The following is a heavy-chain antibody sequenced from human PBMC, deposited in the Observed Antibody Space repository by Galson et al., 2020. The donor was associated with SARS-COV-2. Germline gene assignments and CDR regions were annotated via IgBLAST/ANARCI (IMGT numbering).Heavy chain of an antibody. V-gene: IGHV1-18*04. CDR1: GYTFTSYG. CDR3: ARGIVVVVAATNPSYYYYGMDV. D-gene: IGHD2-15*01. CDR2: ISAYNGNT. J-gene: IGHJ6*02. Sequence: ASVKVSCKASGYTFTSYGISWVRQAPGQGLEWMGWISAYNGNTNYAQKLQGRVTMTTDTSTSTAYMELRSLRSDDTAVYYCARGIVVVVAATNPSYYYYGMDVWGQGTTVTVSS.